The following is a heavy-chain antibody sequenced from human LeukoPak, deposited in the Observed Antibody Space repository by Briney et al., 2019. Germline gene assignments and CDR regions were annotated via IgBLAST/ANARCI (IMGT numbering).Heavy chain of an antibody. V-gene: IGHV3-74*01. J-gene: IGHJ4*02. CDR1: GFTFSSYW. CDR2: INSDGSST. D-gene: IGHD3-22*01. Sequence: PGGPLRLSCAASGFTFSSYWMHWVRQAPGKGLVWVSRINSDGSSTSYADSVKGRFTISRDNAKNTLYLQMNSLRAEDTAVYYCARAGDYYDSSGYFSNFDYWGQGTLVTVSS. CDR3: ARAGDYYDSSGYFSNFDY.